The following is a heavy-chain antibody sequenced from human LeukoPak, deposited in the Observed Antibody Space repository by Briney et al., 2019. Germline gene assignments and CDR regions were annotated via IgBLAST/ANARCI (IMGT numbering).Heavy chain of an antibody. CDR3: ACSLVASGGRFDY. CDR1: GGSISSGGYY. CDR2: IYHSGST. V-gene: IGHV4-30-2*01. D-gene: IGHD3-16*01. J-gene: IGHJ4*02. Sequence: PSETLSLTCTVSGGSISSGGYYWSWIRQPPGKGLEWIGYIYHSGSTYYNPSLKSRVTISVDRSKNQFSLKLSSVTAADTAVYYCACSLVASGGRFDYWGQGTLVTVSS.